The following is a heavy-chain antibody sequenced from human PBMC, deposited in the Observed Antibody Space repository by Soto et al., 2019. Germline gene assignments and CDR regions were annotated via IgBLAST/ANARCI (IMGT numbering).Heavy chain of an antibody. V-gene: IGHV1-69*02. CDR1: GDTFSIYT. CDR2: VIPIFDIT. D-gene: IGHD6-13*01. Sequence: QVQLVQSGSEVKKPGSSVKVSCKASGDTFSIYTISWVRQAPGQGLEWMGRVIPIFDITSYTQRFQGRVTRTADKSTTTVYMELSSLRSEDTAVYYCARDRDNSNWPNFDFWGQGTLVTVSS. J-gene: IGHJ4*02. CDR3: ARDRDNSNWPNFDF.